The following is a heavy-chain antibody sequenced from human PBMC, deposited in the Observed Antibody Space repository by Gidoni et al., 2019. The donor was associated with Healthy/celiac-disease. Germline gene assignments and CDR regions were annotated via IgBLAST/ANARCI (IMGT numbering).Heavy chain of an antibody. V-gene: IGHV4-31*03. CDR2: IYYSGST. Sequence: QVQLQESGPGLVKPSQTLSLTCPVSGGSISRGGYYWSWIRQHPGKGLEWIGYIYYSGSTYYNPSLKSRVTISVDTSKNQFSLKLSSVTAADTAVYYCARLVVAATRSFDYWGQGTLVTVSS. J-gene: IGHJ4*02. D-gene: IGHD2-15*01. CDR1: GGSISRGGYY. CDR3: ARLVVAATRSFDY.